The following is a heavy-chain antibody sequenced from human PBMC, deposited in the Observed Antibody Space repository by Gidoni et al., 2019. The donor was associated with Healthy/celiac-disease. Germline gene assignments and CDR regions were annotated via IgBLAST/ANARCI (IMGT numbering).Heavy chain of an antibody. D-gene: IGHD4-4*01. CDR3: ANPFTGGTVTNKRNDY. CDR1: GITFSSDD. Sequence: EVQLLESGGGMVQREGSLRLSCAAAGITFSSDDMSWVRQAPGTGLELCSAISGIGGSTYYADSVKGRLTISRDNSKNTLYLQMNSLRAEDTAVYYCANPFTGGTVTNKRNDYWGQGTLVTVSS. CDR2: ISGIGGST. V-gene: IGHV3-23*01. J-gene: IGHJ4*02.